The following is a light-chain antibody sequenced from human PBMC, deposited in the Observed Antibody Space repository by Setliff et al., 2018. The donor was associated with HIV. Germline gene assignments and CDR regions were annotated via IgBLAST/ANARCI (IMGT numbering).Light chain of an antibody. J-gene: IGLJ1*01. CDR1: TTDIGVNEL. CDR2: EVS. Sequence: LTQPASVSGSPGQSITISCTGDTTDIGVNELVSWYQQSPGTAPKLMIYEVSNRPSGVPDRFSGSKSGNTASLTISGLQADDEAEYYCSSYTSSDTRGNYVFGTGTKVTVL. V-gene: IGLV2-18*02. CDR3: SSYTSSDTRGNYV.